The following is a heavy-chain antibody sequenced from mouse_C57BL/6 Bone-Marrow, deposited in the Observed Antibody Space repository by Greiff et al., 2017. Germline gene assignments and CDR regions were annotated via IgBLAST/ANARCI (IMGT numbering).Heavy chain of an antibody. CDR3: ARGWLLHYYAMDY. D-gene: IGHD2-3*01. V-gene: IGHV1-18*01. CDR2: INPNNGGT. Sequence: VQLQQSGPELVKPGASVKIPCKASGYTFTDYNMDWVKQSHGKSLEWIGDINPNNGGTIYNQKFKGKATLTVDKSSSTAYMELRSLTSEDTAVYYCARGWLLHYYAMDYWGQGTSGTVSS. CDR1: GYTFTDYN. J-gene: IGHJ4*01.